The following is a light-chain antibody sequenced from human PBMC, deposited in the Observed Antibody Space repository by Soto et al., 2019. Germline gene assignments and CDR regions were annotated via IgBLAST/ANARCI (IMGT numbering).Light chain of an antibody. J-gene: IGKJ3*01. CDR3: QQRTNWLT. V-gene: IGKV3-11*01. CDR2: DAS. CDR1: QNVSTY. Sequence: EIVLTQSPATLSLSPGERATLSCRASQNVSTYLAWYQQKPGQAPRLLIYDASNSATGIPARFSGSGSGTDITLTISSLEPEDFAVYYCQQRTNWLTFGPGTKVDIK.